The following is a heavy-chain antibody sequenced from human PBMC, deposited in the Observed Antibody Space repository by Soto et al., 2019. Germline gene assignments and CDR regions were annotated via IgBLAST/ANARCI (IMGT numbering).Heavy chain of an antibody. D-gene: IGHD2-2*01. CDR3: ARAGPSPSYQYTMDV. V-gene: IGHV3-74*01. Sequence: GESLKVSCAASGFTFRTYWIHWVRQAPGKGLVWVSRINSDGSNINYADSVKGRFTISRDNAKNTLYLQMNSLTAEDTAVYYCARAGPSPSYQYTMDVWGQGTTVTVSS. CDR1: GFTFRTYW. J-gene: IGHJ6*02. CDR2: INSDGSNI.